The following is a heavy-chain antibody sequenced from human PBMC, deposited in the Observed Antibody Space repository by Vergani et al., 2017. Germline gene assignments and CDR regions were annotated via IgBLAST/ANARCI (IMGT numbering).Heavy chain of an antibody. D-gene: IGHD3-3*01. CDR1: GYTFTGYY. Sequence: QVQLVQSGAEVKKPGASVKVSCKASGYTFTGYYMHWVRQAPGQGLEWMGWINPNSGGTNYAQKFQGRVTMTRDTSISTAYMELSSVTAADTAVYYCARHPTIFGVVIRYWGQGTLVTVSS. CDR3: ARHPTIFGVVIRY. CDR2: INPNSGGT. V-gene: IGHV1-2*02. J-gene: IGHJ4*02.